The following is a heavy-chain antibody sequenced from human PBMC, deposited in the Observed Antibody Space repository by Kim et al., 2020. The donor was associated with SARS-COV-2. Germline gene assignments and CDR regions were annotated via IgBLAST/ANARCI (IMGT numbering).Heavy chain of an antibody. D-gene: IGHD1-26*01. Sequence: YADSVKGRFTISRDNAKNSLYLQMNSLRPEDTAVYFCAKDIIRLGTYYFDFWGQGTLVTVSS. V-gene: IGHV3-9*01. J-gene: IGHJ4*02. CDR3: AKDIIRLGTYYFDF.